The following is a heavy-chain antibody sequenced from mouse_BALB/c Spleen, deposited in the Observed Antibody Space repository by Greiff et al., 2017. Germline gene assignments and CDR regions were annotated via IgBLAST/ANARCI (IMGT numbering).Heavy chain of an antibody. Sequence: VQLQQPGAELVKPGTSVKLSCKASGYNFTSYWINWVKLRPGQGLEWIGDIYPGSGSTNYNEKFKSKATLTVDTSSSTAYMQLSSLASEDSALYYCARSGNYGWFAYWGQGTLVTVSA. J-gene: IGHJ3*01. V-gene: IGHV1-55*01. CDR3: ARSGNYGWFAY. CDR2: IYPGSGST. D-gene: IGHD2-1*01. CDR1: GYNFTSYW.